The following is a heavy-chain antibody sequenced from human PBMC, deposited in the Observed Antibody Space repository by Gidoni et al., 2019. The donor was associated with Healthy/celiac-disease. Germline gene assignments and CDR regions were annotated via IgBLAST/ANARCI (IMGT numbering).Heavy chain of an antibody. CDR1: GGSISRSSYY. CDR3: ARQICSGGSCYSYGFDY. V-gene: IGHV4-39*01. J-gene: IGHJ4*02. D-gene: IGHD2-15*01. Sequence: QLQLQESGPGLVKPSETLSRTCTVSGGSISRSSYYWGWIRQPPGKGLDWIGSVYSSGSTYYHPSLKSRVTISVDTSKNQFSLKLSSVTAADTAVYYCARQICSGGSCYSYGFDYWGQGTLVTVSS. CDR2: VYSSGST.